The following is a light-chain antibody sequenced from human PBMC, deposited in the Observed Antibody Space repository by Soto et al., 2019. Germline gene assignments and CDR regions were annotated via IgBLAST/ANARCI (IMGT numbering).Light chain of an antibody. CDR2: DAS. V-gene: IGKV3D-11*01. CDR1: QGVSSY. Sequence: EIVLTQSPATLSLSPGERATLSCRASQGVSSYLAWYQQKPGQAPRLLIYDASSRATGIPARFSGSGPGTDFTLTISSLDPEDFADYYCQQRSNWLTFGPGTKVDIK. J-gene: IGKJ3*01. CDR3: QQRSNWLT.